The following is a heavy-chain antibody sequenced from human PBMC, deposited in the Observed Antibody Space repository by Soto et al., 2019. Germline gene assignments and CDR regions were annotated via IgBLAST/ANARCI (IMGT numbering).Heavy chain of an antibody. D-gene: IGHD6-13*01. CDR2: INPNSGGT. Sequence: ASVKVSCKASGYTFTGYYMHWVRQAPGQGLEWMGWINPNSGGTNYAQKFQGWVTMTRDTSISTAYMELSRLRSDDTAVYYCARGYSSSWYYFDYWGQGTLVTVSS. CDR1: GYTFTGYY. J-gene: IGHJ4*02. CDR3: ARGYSSSWYYFDY. V-gene: IGHV1-2*04.